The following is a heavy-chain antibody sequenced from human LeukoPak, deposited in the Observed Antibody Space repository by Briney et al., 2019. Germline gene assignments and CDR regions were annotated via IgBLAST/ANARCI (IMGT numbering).Heavy chain of an antibody. V-gene: IGHV3-23*01. J-gene: IGHJ3*01. D-gene: IGHD3-22*01. Sequence: GGSLRLSCAASGFTFSSYAMSWVRQAPGKGLEWVSSISGRGGSTYYADSVKGRFTISRDNSKDTLYLQMNSLRAEDTAVYYCAKDSGRYYDSSGYFGLWGQGTMVTVSS. CDR3: AKDSGRYYDSSGYFGL. CDR2: ISGRGGST. CDR1: GFTFSSYA.